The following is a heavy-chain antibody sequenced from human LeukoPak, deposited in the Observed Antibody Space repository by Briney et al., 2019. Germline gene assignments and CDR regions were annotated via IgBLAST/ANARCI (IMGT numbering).Heavy chain of an antibody. CDR1: GGSFSGYY. J-gene: IGHJ5*02. Sequence: SETLSLTCAVYGGSFSGYYWSWIRQPPGKGLEWIGEINHSGSTNYDPSLKSRVTISVDTSKNQFSLKLSSVTAADTAVYYCARAHVLRYFDWLSPEGHWSDPWGQGTLVTVSS. CDR2: INHSGST. D-gene: IGHD3-9*01. V-gene: IGHV4-34*01. CDR3: ARAHVLRYFDWLSPEGHWSDP.